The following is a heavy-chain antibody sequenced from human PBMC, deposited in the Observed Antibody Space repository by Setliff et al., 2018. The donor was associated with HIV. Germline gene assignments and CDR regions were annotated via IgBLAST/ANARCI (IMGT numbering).Heavy chain of an antibody. J-gene: IGHJ4*02. D-gene: IGHD3-3*01. Sequence: SETLSLTCAVSGDSINRGYYWAWIRQPPGKGPEWIGSIYKSGSTYHNPSLKSRVTISVNLSKNHFALKLTSVTAADTAVYYCARQHPFLEWLPLHVDQWGQGTLVTVSS. CDR1: GDSINRGYY. CDR3: ARQHPFLEWLPLHVDQ. V-gene: IGHV4-38-2*01. CDR2: IYKSGST.